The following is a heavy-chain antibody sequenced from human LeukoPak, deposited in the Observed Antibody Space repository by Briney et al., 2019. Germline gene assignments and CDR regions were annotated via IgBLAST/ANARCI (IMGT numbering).Heavy chain of an antibody. Sequence: GGSLRLSCAASGFTFSSYGMHWVRQAPGKGLEWVAVIWYDGSNKYYADSVKGRFTISRDNSKNTLYLQMNSLRAEDTAVYYRARIDGYFAFDYWGQGTLVTVSS. V-gene: IGHV3-33*01. CDR2: IWYDGSNK. J-gene: IGHJ4*02. CDR3: ARIDGYFAFDY. D-gene: IGHD5-24*01. CDR1: GFTFSSYG.